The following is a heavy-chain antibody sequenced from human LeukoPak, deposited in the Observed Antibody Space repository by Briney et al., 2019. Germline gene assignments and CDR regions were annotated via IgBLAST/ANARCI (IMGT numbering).Heavy chain of an antibody. D-gene: IGHD2-2*01. CDR1: RFTFSNAW. Sequence: GGSLRLSCAASRFTFSNAWMSWVRQAPGKGLEWVGRIKTKTDGGATDYAAPVKGRFTISRDDSKNTVYLQMNSLKTEDTAVYYCTSEAPAAPLDYWGQGTLVTVSS. CDR3: TSEAPAAPLDY. CDR2: IKTKTDGGAT. V-gene: IGHV3-15*01. J-gene: IGHJ4*02.